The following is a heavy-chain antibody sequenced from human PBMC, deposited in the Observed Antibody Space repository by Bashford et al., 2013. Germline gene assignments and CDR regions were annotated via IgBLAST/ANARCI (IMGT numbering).Heavy chain of an antibody. CDR2: SXPNPNSGAT. CDR3: ARDGPVVGVWNAFDV. Sequence: WVRQPLDKDLEWMGWSXPNPNSGATKYAEXFQGRVTMTRDTSISTAYMELSSLRSDDTAVYFCARDGPVVGVWNAFDVWGQGTVVTVSS. J-gene: IGHJ3*01. D-gene: IGHD1-26*01. V-gene: IGHV1-2*02.